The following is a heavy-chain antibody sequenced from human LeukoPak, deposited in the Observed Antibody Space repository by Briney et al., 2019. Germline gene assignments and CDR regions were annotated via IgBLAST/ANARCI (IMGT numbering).Heavy chain of an antibody. CDR3: ARVASGSYSYYYYYGMDV. Sequence: KSGGSLRLSCAASGFTFSSYSMNWVRQAPGKGLEWVSSISSSSSYIYYADSVKGRFTISRDNAKNSLYLQMNSLRAEDTAVYYCARVASGSYSYYYYYGMDVWGQGTMVTVSS. J-gene: IGHJ6*02. CDR2: ISSSSSYI. CDR1: GFTFSSYS. D-gene: IGHD1-26*01. V-gene: IGHV3-21*01.